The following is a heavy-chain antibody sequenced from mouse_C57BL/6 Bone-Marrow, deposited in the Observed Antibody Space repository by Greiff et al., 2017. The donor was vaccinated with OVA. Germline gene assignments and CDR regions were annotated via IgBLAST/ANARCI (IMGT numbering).Heavy chain of an antibody. CDR2: IDPSDSYT. CDR3: ASLYEYDERFAD. D-gene: IGHD2-4*01. CDR1: GYTFTSYW. V-gene: IGHV1-59*01. Sequence: VKLQQPGAELVRPGTSVKLSCKASGYTFTSYWMHWVKQRPGQGLEWIGVIDPSDSYTNYNQKFKGKATLTVDPSSSTAYMQLSSLTSEDAAVDDCASLYEYDERFADWGQGTLVTVSA. J-gene: IGHJ3*01.